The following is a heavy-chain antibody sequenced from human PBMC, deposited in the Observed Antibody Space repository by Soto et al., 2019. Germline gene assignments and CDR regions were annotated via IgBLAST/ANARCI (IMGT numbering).Heavy chain of an antibody. Sequence: TSVKFSCKSSGCTFSSYAIIWVRQAPGQGLEWMGGMNPNCGNADYAQKFQARVTMTRNTSISTAYMELSSLRSEDTAVYYCARGGNYYDSSGYYADFDYWGQGTLVTVS. CDR1: GCTFSSYA. CDR3: ARGGNYYDSSGYYADFDY. D-gene: IGHD3-22*01. J-gene: IGHJ4*02. V-gene: IGHV1-8*02. CDR2: MNPNCGNA.